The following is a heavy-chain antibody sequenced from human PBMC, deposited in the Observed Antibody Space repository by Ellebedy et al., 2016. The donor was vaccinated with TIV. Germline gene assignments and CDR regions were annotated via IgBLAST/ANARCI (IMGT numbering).Heavy chain of an antibody. D-gene: IGHD3/OR15-3a*01. CDR2: IFDTGST. CDR1: GGFIRGSDYY. V-gene: IGHV4-39*01. CDR3: ARSLLIFSFDKCYFDL. Sequence: SETLSLTCTVSGGFIRGSDYYWGWIRQPPGKGLEWIGNIFDTGSTYYNPSLKSRVTLSVDTSKNQFSLKLSSVTAADTAVYYCARSLLIFSFDKCYFDLWGRGTLVTVSS. J-gene: IGHJ2*01.